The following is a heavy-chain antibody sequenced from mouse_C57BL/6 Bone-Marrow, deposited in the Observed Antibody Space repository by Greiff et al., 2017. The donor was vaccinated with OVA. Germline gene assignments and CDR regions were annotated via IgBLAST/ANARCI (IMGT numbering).Heavy chain of an antibody. J-gene: IGHJ2*01. CDR2: IDPEDGET. CDR1: GFNIKNTY. D-gene: IGHD1-1*01. Sequence: VQLKESVAELVRPGASVKLSCTASGFNIKNTYMHWVKQRTEQGLEWIGRIDPEDGETKYAPKFQGKATITADTSSNTAYLQLSSLTSEDTAVYYCTRYYGSSPDYWGQGTTLTVSS. CDR3: TRYYGSSPDY. V-gene: IGHV14-2*01.